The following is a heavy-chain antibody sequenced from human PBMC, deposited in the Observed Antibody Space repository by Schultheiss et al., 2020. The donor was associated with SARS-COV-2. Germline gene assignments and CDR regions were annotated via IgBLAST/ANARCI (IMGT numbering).Heavy chain of an antibody. CDR3: ARGCSSTSCYIFDY. V-gene: IGHV3-48*01. J-gene: IGHJ4*02. D-gene: IGHD2-2*02. CDR1: GFTFSSYS. Sequence: GGSLRLSCAASGFTFSSYSMNWVRQAPGKGLEWVSYISSSSSTIYYADSVKGRFTISRDNAKNTLYLQMNSLRAEDTAVYYCARGCSSTSCYIFDYWGQGTLVTVAS. CDR2: ISSSSSTI.